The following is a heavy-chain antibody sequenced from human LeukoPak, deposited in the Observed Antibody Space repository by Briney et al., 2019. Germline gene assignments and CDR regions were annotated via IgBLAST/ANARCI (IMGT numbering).Heavy chain of an antibody. Sequence: GGSLRLSCAASGFTFSSYSMNWVRQAPGKGLEWVSSISSSSSYIYYADSVRGRFTISRDNAKNSLYLQMNSLRAEDTAVYYCARESLAIYFDYWGQGTLVTVSS. CDR3: ARESLAIYFDY. J-gene: IGHJ4*02. V-gene: IGHV3-21*01. D-gene: IGHD3-3*01. CDR1: GFTFSSYS. CDR2: ISSSSSYI.